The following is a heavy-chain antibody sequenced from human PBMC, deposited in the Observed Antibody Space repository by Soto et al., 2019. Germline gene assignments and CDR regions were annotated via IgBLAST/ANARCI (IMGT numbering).Heavy chain of an antibody. Sequence: KESGLTLVRPTQTLTLTCSFSGFSLNTDGVGVVWIRQPPGRALEWLALVYWNDDKRFSPSLQSRLTITKDTSKNQVVLTMSNMGPADTGTYYCAHAFGGYGPNWFDPWGPGTRVTVSS. D-gene: IGHD5-18*01. V-gene: IGHV2-5*01. CDR3: AHAFGGYGPNWFDP. J-gene: IGHJ5*02. CDR1: GFSLNTDGVG. CDR2: VYWNDDK.